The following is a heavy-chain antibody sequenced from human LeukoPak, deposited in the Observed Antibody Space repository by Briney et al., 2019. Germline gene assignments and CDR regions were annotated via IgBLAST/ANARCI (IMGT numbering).Heavy chain of an antibody. CDR3: ARQGGTLNWFDP. Sequence: SQTLSLTCTVSGGSISSGDHFWSWIRQPPGKGLEWIGYIYYTGSTYHNPSLESRLTISVDTSKNQFSLKLSSVTAANTAVYYCARQGGTLNWFDPWGQGTLVTVSS. D-gene: IGHD1-7*01. CDR1: GGSISSGDHF. CDR2: IYYTGST. J-gene: IGHJ5*02. V-gene: IGHV4-30-4*01.